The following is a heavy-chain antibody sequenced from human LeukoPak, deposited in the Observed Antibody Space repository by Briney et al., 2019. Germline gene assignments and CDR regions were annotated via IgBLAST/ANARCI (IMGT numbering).Heavy chain of an antibody. Sequence: MSGGSLRLSCAASGFTFSDYYMSWIRQAPGKGLEWVSYISNSGSTIYYADSVKVRFTISRDNAKNSLYLQMNSLRAEDTAIYYCARGPYGDYVYYYYMDVWGKGTTVTVSS. CDR2: ISNSGSTI. V-gene: IGHV3-11*04. J-gene: IGHJ6*03. CDR3: ARGPYGDYVYYYYMDV. D-gene: IGHD4-17*01. CDR1: GFTFSDYY.